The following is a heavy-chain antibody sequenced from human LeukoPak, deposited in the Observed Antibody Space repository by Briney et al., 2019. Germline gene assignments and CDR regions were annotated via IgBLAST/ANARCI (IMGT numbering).Heavy chain of an antibody. CDR2: IYYSGST. CDR3: ARDRSDYVWGSYRPVDC. D-gene: IGHD3-16*02. V-gene: IGHV4-39*07. Sequence: SQTLSLTCTVSGGSISSGGYYWGWIRQPPGKGLEWIGSIYYSGSTCYNPSLKSRVTISVDTSKNQFSLKLSSVTAADTAVYYCARDRSDYVWGSYRPVDCWGQGTLVTVSS. CDR1: GGSISSGGYY. J-gene: IGHJ4*02.